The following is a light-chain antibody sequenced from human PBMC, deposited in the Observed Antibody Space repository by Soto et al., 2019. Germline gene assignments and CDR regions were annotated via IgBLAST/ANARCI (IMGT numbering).Light chain of an antibody. CDR3: QQYNSYSRIFT. J-gene: IGKJ3*01. CDR1: QSISSW. V-gene: IGKV1-5*01. Sequence: DIQMTQSPSTLSASVGDRVTITCRARQSISSWLAWYQQKPGKAPKLLIYDASSLESGVPSRFSGSGSGTEFTLTISSLQPDDFATYYCQQYNSYSRIFTFGPGTKVDIK. CDR2: DAS.